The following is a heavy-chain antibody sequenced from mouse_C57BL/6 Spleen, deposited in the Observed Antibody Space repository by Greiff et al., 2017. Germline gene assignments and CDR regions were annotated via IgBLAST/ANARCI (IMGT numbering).Heavy chain of an antibody. J-gene: IGHJ1*03. CDR3: ARNKDDYGHWYFDV. CDR2: IWTGGGT. D-gene: IGHD2-4*01. V-gene: IGHV2-9-1*01. Sequence: VQGVESGPGLVAPSQSLSITCTVSGFSLTSYAISWVRQPPGKGLEWLGVIWTGGGTNYNSALKSRLSISKDNSKSQVFLKMNSLQTDDTARYYCARNKDDYGHWYFDVWGTGTTVTVSS. CDR1: GFSLTSYA.